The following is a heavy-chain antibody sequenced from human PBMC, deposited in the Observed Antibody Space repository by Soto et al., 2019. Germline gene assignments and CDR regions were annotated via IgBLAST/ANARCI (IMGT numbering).Heavy chain of an antibody. Sequence: QVHLVQSGAEVKKPGSSVKVSCKVSGGTFNSYGISWVRQAPGQGLEWMGGIIPIFGTPIYAQKFQGRVTISADKSTSTAYMEVTSLRSEDAAVYFWARDSEMTRIEFGALGVWGQGTKVTVS. CDR1: GGTFNSYG. V-gene: IGHV1-69*06. CDR2: IIPIFGTP. CDR3: ARDSEMTRIEFGALGV. J-gene: IGHJ3*01. D-gene: IGHD3-10*01.